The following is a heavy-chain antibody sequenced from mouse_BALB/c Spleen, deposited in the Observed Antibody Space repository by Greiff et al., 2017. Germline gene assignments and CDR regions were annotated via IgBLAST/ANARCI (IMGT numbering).Heavy chain of an antibody. D-gene: IGHD2-4*01. Sequence: QVQLQQSGAELAKPGASVKMSCKASGYTFTSYWMHWVKQRPGQGLEWIGYINPSTGYTEYNQKFKDKATLTADKSSSTAYMQLSSLTSEDSAVYYCARWDYDSFYAMDYWGQGTSVTVSS. CDR1: GYTFTSYW. J-gene: IGHJ4*01. CDR3: ARWDYDSFYAMDY. V-gene: IGHV1-7*01. CDR2: INPSTGYT.